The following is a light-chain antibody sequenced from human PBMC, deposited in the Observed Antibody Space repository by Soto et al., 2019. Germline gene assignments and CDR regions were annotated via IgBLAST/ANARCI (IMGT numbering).Light chain of an antibody. CDR2: AAS. CDR1: QNISNY. V-gene: IGKV1-39*01. CDR3: QQGYSRPRLS. J-gene: IGKJ3*01. Sequence: DMQMTQSPSSLSASVGDRVSITCRSSQNISNYLHWYQQRPGKAPKLLIYAASNLRSGVPSRLNGSGSGTDVTLTISSLQSGDFATYYCQQGYSRPRLSFGPGTRVEIK.